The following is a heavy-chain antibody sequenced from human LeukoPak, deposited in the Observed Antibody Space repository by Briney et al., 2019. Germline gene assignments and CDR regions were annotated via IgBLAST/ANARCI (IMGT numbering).Heavy chain of an antibody. CDR1: GFTFSSYE. D-gene: IGHD6-13*01. Sequence: PGGSLRLSCAASGFTFSSYEMNWVRQAPGKGLEWVSYISSSGSTIYYADSVKGRFTISRDNAKNSLYLQMNSLRAEDTAVYYCARQRDSSWTYGMDVWGQGTTVTVSS. CDR3: ARQRDSSWTYGMDV. V-gene: IGHV3-48*03. CDR2: ISSSGSTI. J-gene: IGHJ6*02.